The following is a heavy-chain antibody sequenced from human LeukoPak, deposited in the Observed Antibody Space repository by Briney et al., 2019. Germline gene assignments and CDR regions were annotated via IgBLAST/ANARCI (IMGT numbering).Heavy chain of an antibody. CDR2: INPNSGGT. J-gene: IGHJ4*02. Sequence: ASVKVSCKASGYTFTSYDINWVRQAPGQGLEWMGWINPNSGGTNYAQKFQGRVTMTRDTSISTACMELSRLRSDDTAVYYCARDRTTGTTPPYYFDYWGQGTLVTVSS. D-gene: IGHD1-1*01. CDR3: ARDRTTGTTPPYYFDY. V-gene: IGHV1-2*02. CDR1: GYTFTSYD.